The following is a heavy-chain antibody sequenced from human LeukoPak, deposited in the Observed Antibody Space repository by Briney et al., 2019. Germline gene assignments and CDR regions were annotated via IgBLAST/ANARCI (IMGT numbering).Heavy chain of an antibody. J-gene: IGHJ4*02. Sequence: ASVKVSCKASGYTFTNYAMNWVRQAPGQGLEWMGWINTNTGNPTYAQGFTGRFVFSLDTSASTAYLQINSLKAEVTAVYYCARGNRKIAVDIWGQGTLVTVSS. CDR3: ARGNRKIAVDI. V-gene: IGHV7-4-1*02. D-gene: IGHD6-19*01. CDR1: GYTFTNYA. CDR2: INTNTGNP.